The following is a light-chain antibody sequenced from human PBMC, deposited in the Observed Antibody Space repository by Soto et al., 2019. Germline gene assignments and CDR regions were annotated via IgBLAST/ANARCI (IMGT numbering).Light chain of an antibody. CDR3: SSYTGTNTVI. J-gene: IGLJ2*01. CDR1: SNDVGSYNR. V-gene: IGLV2-18*02. CDR2: EVS. Sequence: QSVLTQPPSVSGSPGQSVTISCTGTSNDVGSYNRVSWYQQTPGTAPKLMLYEVSHRPSGVPDRFSGSKSDNTAPLIISGLQAEDEADYYCSSYTGTNTVIFGGGTKVTVL.